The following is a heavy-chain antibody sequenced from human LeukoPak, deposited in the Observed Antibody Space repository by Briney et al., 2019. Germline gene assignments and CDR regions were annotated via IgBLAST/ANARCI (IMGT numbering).Heavy chain of an antibody. V-gene: IGHV3-48*03. Sequence: GGALRLSCSASGFPFSSYEMNWVRRAPGKGLEWVSYISSYGSTRYYADSVKGRITISRDNAKNSLYLQMYSLRAEGTAVYYCARDRYGITMVRGVNYYYYYGMDVWGQGTTVTVSS. CDR2: ISSYGSTR. CDR3: ARDRYGITMVRGVNYYYYYGMDV. D-gene: IGHD3-10*01. CDR1: GFPFSSYE. J-gene: IGHJ6*02.